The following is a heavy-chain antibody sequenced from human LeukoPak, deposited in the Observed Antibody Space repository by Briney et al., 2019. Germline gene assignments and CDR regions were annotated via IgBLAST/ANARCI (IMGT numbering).Heavy chain of an antibody. J-gene: IGHJ4*02. D-gene: IGHD3-10*01. CDR2: ISYDGSNK. CDR3: ARVPGKSGYYFDY. Sequence: PGGSLRLSCAASGFTFSSYAMHWVRQAPGKGLEWVAVISYDGSNKYYADSVKGRFTISRDNSKNTLYLQMNSLRAEDTAVYYCARVPGKSGYYFDYWGQGTLVTVSS. CDR1: GFTFSSYA. V-gene: IGHV3-30-3*01.